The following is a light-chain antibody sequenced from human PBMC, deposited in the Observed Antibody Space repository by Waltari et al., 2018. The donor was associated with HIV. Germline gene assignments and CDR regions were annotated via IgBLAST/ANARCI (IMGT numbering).Light chain of an antibody. V-gene: IGLV3-1*01. CDR3: QTWDSNFYV. Sequence: SYELTQPPSVSVSPGQTASITCSGDQLGNKYIWWYQQKSGQSPVLVIYQDSKRPPGSPERFSGSNSGHTATLTISGTQTVDEADYYCQTWDSNFYVFGTGTKVTVL. J-gene: IGLJ1*01. CDR2: QDS. CDR1: QLGNKY.